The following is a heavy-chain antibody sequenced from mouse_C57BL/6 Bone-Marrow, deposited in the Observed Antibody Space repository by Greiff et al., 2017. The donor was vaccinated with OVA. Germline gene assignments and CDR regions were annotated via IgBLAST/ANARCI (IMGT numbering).Heavy chain of an antibody. Sequence: VQLQQSGAELVRPGASVTLSCKASGYTFTDYEMHWVKQTPVHGLEWIGAIDPETGGTAYNQKFKGKAILTADKSSSTAYMELRSLTSEDSAVYDCYIYDGNYEGAMDYWGQGTSVTVSS. CDR1: GYTFTDYE. CDR2: IDPETGGT. V-gene: IGHV1-15*01. CDR3: YIYDGNYEGAMDY. J-gene: IGHJ4*01. D-gene: IGHD2-1*01.